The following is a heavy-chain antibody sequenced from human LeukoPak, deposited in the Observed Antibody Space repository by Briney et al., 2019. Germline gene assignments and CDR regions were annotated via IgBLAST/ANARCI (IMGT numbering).Heavy chain of an antibody. CDR1: GGSISSYY. Sequence: SETLSLTCTVSGGSISSYYWSWIRQPPGKGLEWIGYIYYSGSTNYNPSLKSRVTISVDTSKNQFSLKLSSVTAADTAVYYCARRYSSGWYEASFDYWGQGTLVTVSS. J-gene: IGHJ4*02. CDR2: IYYSGST. V-gene: IGHV4-59*12. CDR3: ARRYSSGWYEASFDY. D-gene: IGHD6-19*01.